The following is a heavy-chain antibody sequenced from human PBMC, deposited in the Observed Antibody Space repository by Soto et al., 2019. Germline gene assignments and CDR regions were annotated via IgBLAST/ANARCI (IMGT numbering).Heavy chain of an antibody. Sequence: GASVKVSCKASGDTFTSYFLHWVRQAPGQGLEWMGIINPSGGSTSYAQKFQGRVTLTSDTSTSTVYMELSSLRSEDTAVYYCARGYYDSIAWGQGTLVTVSS. CDR2: INPSGGST. D-gene: IGHD3-22*01. J-gene: IGHJ5*02. CDR3: ARGYYDSIA. CDR1: GDTFTSYF. V-gene: IGHV1-46*01.